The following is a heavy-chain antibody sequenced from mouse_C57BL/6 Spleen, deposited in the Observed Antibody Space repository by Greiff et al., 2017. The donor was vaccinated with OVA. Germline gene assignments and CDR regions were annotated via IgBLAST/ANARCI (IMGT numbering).Heavy chain of an antibody. CDR1: GYTFTSYG. CDR2: IYPRSGNT. CDR3: ARREGYSNSFDY. J-gene: IGHJ2*01. Sequence: QVQLQQSGAELARPGASVKLSCKASGYTFTSYGISWVKQRTGQGLEWIGEIYPRSGNTYYNEKFKGKATLTADKSSSTAYMELRSLTAEDSAVYFCARREGYSNSFDYWGQGTTLTVSS. V-gene: IGHV1-81*01. D-gene: IGHD2-5*01.